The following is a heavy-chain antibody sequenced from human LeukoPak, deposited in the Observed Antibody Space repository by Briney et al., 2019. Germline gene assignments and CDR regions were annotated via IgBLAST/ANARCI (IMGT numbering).Heavy chain of an antibody. CDR1: GGSISGYY. J-gene: IGHJ2*01. Sequence: SETLSLTCTVSGGSISGYYYNWIRQPPGKGLEWSGYIYYSGSTNYNPSLKSRVTISLDTSKNQFSLKLSSVTTADTAVYYCARSVVTLYWYFDLWGRGTLVTVSS. V-gene: IGHV4-59*01. CDR3: ARSVVTLYWYFDL. D-gene: IGHD4-23*01. CDR2: IYYSGST.